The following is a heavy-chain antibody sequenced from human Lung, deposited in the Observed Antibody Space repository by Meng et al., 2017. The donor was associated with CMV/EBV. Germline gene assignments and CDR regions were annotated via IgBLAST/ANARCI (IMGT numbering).Heavy chain of an antibody. Sequence: GESLKISCAASGFTFINYWMSWVRQASGKGLEWVANIKEDGSDKYYVDSVKGRFTISRDNAKNSLYLQMNSLRAEDTAVYYCARDRAANILDPWGQGTLVTVSS. CDR1: GFTFINYW. V-gene: IGHV3-7*01. D-gene: IGHD6-25*01. J-gene: IGHJ5*02. CDR3: ARDRAANILDP. CDR2: IKEDGSDK.